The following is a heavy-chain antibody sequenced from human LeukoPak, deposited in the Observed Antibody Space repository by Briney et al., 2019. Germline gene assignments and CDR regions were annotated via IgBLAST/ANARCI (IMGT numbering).Heavy chain of an antibody. J-gene: IGHJ4*02. CDR2: ISWNSGSI. CDR1: GFTFDDYA. D-gene: IGHD6-13*01. CDR3: AKDIAASGLPRIFDF. Sequence: GRSLRLSCAASGFTFDDYAMHWVRQAPGKGLEWVSGISWNSGSIGYADSVKGRFTISRDNAKNSLYLQMNSLKVEDTAVYYCAKDIAASGLPRIFDFWGQGTLVTVSS. V-gene: IGHV3-9*01.